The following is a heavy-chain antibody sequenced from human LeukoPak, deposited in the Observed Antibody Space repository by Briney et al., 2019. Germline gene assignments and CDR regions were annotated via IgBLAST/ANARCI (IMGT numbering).Heavy chain of an antibody. D-gene: IGHD2-2*01. V-gene: IGHV3-23*01. Sequence: GGSLRLSCAASGFTFSSYAMSWVRQAPGKGLEWVSAISGSGGSTYYADSVKGRFTISRDNSKNTLYLQMNSLRAEDTAVYYCAKGTLDIVVVRAAPKVYYFDYWGQGTLVTVSS. CDR1: GFTFSSYA. CDR2: ISGSGGST. J-gene: IGHJ4*02. CDR3: AKGTLDIVVVRAAPKVYYFDY.